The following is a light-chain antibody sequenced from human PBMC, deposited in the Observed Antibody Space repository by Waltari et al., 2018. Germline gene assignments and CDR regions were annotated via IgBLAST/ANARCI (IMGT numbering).Light chain of an antibody. CDR2: WAS. CDR3: QQSRRWPQRT. V-gene: IGKV4-1*01. Sequence: DIVMTQSPDSLAVSLGEKATISCKSSQTVLYSDNNNYLGWYQQKPGQPPKVLIKWASTREPGVPDRFVGSGSGTDFTLSISSLESEDFAFYYCQQSRRWPQRTFGQGTKLEI. J-gene: IGKJ2*01. CDR1: QTVLYSDNNNY.